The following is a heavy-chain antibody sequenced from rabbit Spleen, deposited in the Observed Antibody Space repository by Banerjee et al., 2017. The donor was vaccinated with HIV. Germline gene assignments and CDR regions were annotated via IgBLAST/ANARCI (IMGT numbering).Heavy chain of an antibody. CDR3: ARGSAAMTMVITGFYFNL. CDR2: IYTGNGNI. J-gene: IGHJ4*01. CDR1: GFSFSSTYW. V-gene: IGHV1S45*01. Sequence: QEQLEESGGDLVKPEGSLTLTCTASGFSFSSTYWIFWVRQAPGKGLEWIGCIYTGNGNIYYASWAKGRFTIKTSSTTVTLQMTSLTAADTATYFCARGSAAMTMVITGFYFNLWGPGTLVTVS. D-gene: IGHD2-1*01.